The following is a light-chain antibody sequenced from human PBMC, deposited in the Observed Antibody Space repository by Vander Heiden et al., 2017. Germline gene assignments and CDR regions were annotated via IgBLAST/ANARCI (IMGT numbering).Light chain of an antibody. J-gene: IGKJ4*01. CDR3: QQLDSYPRT. V-gene: IGKV1-9*01. CDR2: GAS. Sequence: HLTHSPSSLSPSVGARFTITCRASQGISNYLAWYQQKPGKAPNLLIYGASTLQTGVPSRFSGSGYGTDFTLTISSLQPEDFATYYCQQLDSYPRTFGGGTKVEIK. CDR1: QGISNY.